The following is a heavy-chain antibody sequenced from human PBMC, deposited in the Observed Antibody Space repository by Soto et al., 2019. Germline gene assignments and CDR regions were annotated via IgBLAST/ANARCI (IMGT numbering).Heavy chain of an antibody. CDR1: GYSFTSYW. Sequence: PGESLKISCKGSGYSFTSYWISWVRQMPGKGLEWMGRIDPSDSYTNYSPSFQGHVTISADKSISTAYLQWSSLKASDTAMYYCARLDKGKRGSLGHYYGMDVWGQGTTVTVSS. V-gene: IGHV5-10-1*01. CDR3: ARLDKGKRGSLGHYYGMDV. CDR2: IDPSDSYT. J-gene: IGHJ6*02.